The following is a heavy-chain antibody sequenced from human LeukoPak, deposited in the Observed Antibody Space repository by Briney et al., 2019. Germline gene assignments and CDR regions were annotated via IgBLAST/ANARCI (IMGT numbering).Heavy chain of an antibody. Sequence: PSETLSLTCTVSGGSISSYYWSWIRQPPGKGLEWIGYIYYSGSTNYNPSLKSRVTISVETSKNQFSLKLSSVTAADTAVYYCASLFDCSGGSCPDYWGQGTLVTVSS. D-gene: IGHD2-15*01. CDR3: ASLFDCSGGSCPDY. CDR2: IYYSGST. V-gene: IGHV4-59*01. J-gene: IGHJ4*02. CDR1: GGSISSYY.